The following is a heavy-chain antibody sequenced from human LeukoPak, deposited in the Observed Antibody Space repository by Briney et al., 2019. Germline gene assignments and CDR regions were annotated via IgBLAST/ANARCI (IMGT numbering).Heavy chain of an antibody. V-gene: IGHV3-23*01. J-gene: IGHJ4*02. D-gene: IGHD2-21*02. CDR3: VREDSPATANY. Sequence: GGSLRLSCAASGFNFANHAMSWVRQTPGKGLEWVSAISGGGDITYYADSVTGRFTISRDNSKDTLFLQMHSLRPGDTAVYYCVREDSPATANYWGQGTLVTISS. CDR1: GFNFANHA. CDR2: ISGGGDIT.